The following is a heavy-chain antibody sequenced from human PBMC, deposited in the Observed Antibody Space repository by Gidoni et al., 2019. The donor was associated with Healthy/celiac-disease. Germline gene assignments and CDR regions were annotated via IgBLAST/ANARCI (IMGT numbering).Heavy chain of an antibody. J-gene: IGHJ3*02. Sequence: EVQLVESGGGLVQPGGSLRLSCSASGFTFSSYAMHWVRQAPGKGLEYVSAISSNGGSTYYADSVKGRFTISRDNSKNTLYLQMSSLRAEDTAVYYCVKDGIQLWSTDAFDIWGQGTMVTVSS. CDR2: ISSNGGST. D-gene: IGHD5-18*01. V-gene: IGHV3-64D*06. CDR1: GFTFSSYA. CDR3: VKDGIQLWSTDAFDI.